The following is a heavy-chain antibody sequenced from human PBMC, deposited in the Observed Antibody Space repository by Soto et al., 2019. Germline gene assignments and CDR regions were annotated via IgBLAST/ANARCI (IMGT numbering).Heavy chain of an antibody. Sequence: QVQLVQSGAEVKKPGSSVKVSCKASGGTFSSYAISWVRQAPGQGLEWMGGIIPIFGTANSAQKFQGRVAITADEPTSTAYMELSSLRSEDTAVYYCARHVPAAGYYYGMDVWLQGTTVTVSS. V-gene: IGHV1-69*12. CDR2: IIPIFGTA. CDR3: ARHVPAAGYYYGMDV. D-gene: IGHD2-2*01. CDR1: GGTFSSYA. J-gene: IGHJ6*02.